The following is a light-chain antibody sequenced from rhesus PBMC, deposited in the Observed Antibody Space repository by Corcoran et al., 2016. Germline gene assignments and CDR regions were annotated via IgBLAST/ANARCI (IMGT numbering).Light chain of an antibody. J-gene: IGKJ1*01. CDR3: LPALRTPLT. CDR2: RVS. CDR1: QSLLHSNGNPY. Sequence: DIVMTQTPLSLPVTPGEPASISCRSSQSLLHSNGNPYLYWYLQKPGQPPRLLIYRVSNQFSGVPDRLSGSRSGTSFTLKISRVEAKGVGVYYCLPALRTPLTFGQGTKVEI. V-gene: IGKV2-73*01.